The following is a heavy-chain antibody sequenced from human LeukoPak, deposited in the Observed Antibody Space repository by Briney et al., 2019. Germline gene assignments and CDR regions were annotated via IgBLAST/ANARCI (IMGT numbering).Heavy chain of an antibody. J-gene: IGHJ5*02. V-gene: IGHV4-39*07. CDR1: GGSISSSSYY. Sequence: PSETLSLTCTVSGGSISSSSYYWGWIRQPPGKGLEWIGEINHSGSTNYNPSLKSRVTISVDTSKNQFSLKLSSVTAADTAVYYCARTRLGTRPRVVVAAKRGGTAFDPWGQGTLVTVSS. D-gene: IGHD2-15*01. CDR2: INHSGST. CDR3: ARTRLGTRPRVVVAAKRGGTAFDP.